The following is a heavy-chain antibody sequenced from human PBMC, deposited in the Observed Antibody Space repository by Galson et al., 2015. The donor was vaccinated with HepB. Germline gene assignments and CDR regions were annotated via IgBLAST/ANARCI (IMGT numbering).Heavy chain of an antibody. V-gene: IGHV1-18*01. CDR2: INTYNGDT. Sequence: SVKVSCKAFGYSFTGYGVSWVRQAPGQGLEWIGWINTYNGDTHYGQNFDDRLSMTTDTSTETAYMELRSLTSDDTAVYYCARTASIGHYMGVWGEGTTVTVSS. J-gene: IGHJ6*03. D-gene: IGHD2-21*01. CDR3: ARTASIGHYMGV. CDR1: GYSFTGYG.